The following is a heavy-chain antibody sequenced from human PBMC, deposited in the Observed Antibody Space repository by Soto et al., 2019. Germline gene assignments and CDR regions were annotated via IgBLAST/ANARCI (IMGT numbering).Heavy chain of an antibody. Sequence: GGSLRLSCAASGFTFSSHSMHWVRQAPGKGLEWVAVIWYDGSNKYYADSVKGRFTISRDNSKNTLYLQMNSLRAEDTAVYYCAMGTNDYGDYEDAFDIWGQGTMVTVSS. V-gene: IGHV3-33*01. CDR1: GFTFSSHS. D-gene: IGHD4-17*01. J-gene: IGHJ3*02. CDR3: AMGTNDYGDYEDAFDI. CDR2: IWYDGSNK.